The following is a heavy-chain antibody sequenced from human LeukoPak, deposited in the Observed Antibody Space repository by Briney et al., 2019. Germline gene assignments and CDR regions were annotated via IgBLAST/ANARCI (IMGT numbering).Heavy chain of an antibody. CDR2: ISSSSSYI. V-gene: IGHV3-21*01. Sequence: GGSLRLSCAASGFTFSSYSMNRVRQAPGKGLEWVSSISSSSSYIYYADSVKGRFTISRDNSKNTLYLQMNSLRAEDTAVYYCARDRGAAADLQDYFDYWGQGTLVTVSS. CDR1: GFTFSSYS. D-gene: IGHD6-13*01. J-gene: IGHJ4*02. CDR3: ARDRGAAADLQDYFDY.